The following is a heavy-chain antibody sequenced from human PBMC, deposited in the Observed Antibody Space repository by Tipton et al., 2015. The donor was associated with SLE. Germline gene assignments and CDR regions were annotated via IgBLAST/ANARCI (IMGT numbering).Heavy chain of an antibody. CDR3: ARDSCSSATCYYFDY. Sequence: GLVKPSETLSLTCTVSGGSISIYWSWIRQPPGKGLEWLGYFFHSGSTYYNPSLKGRVTLTADRSKNQFSLKLTSVTAADTAVYYCARDSCSSATCYYFDYWGQGIPVTVSS. CDR2: FFHSGST. J-gene: IGHJ4*02. D-gene: IGHD2-2*01. CDR1: GGSISIY. V-gene: IGHV4-59*12.